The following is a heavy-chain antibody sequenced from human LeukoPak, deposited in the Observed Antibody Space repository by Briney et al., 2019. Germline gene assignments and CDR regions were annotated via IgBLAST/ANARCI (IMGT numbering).Heavy chain of an antibody. CDR1: GFTFSDYW. CDR3: ARYYDCSGSNDAFDI. D-gene: IGHD3-22*01. J-gene: IGHJ3*02. Sequence: GGSLRLSCAASGFTFSDYWMVWVRQAPGKGLEWVANIKQDGSEKYYVDSVKGRFTISRDNAKNSLYLQMNSLRAEDTAVYSCARYYDCSGSNDAFDIWGQGTMVTVSS. V-gene: IGHV3-7*01. CDR2: IKQDGSEK.